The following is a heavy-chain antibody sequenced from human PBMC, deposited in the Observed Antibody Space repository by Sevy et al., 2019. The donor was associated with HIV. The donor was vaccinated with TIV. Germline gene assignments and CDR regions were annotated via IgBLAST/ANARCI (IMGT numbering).Heavy chain of an antibody. CDR3: ARAEQVTMLVVFGGLYFDS. CDR2: IKQDESEK. Sequence: GGSQRLSCAASGFTFSRYWMTWVRQAPGKGLEWVANIKQDESEKYYVDSVKGRFTISRDNAKNSLYLQMNSLRADDTAVYYCARAEQVTMLVVFGGLYFDSWGQGTLVTVCS. J-gene: IGHJ4*02. CDR1: GFTFSRYW. V-gene: IGHV3-7*01. D-gene: IGHD3-22*01.